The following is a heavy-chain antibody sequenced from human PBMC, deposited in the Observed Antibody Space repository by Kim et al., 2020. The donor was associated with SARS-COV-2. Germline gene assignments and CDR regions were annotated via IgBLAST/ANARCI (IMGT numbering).Heavy chain of an antibody. CDR3: ARFRDYGQWRNPFDY. CDR2: IYYSGST. CDR1: GGSISSYY. Sequence: SETLSLTCTVSGGSISSYYWSWIRQPPGKGLEWIGYIYYSGSTSYNPSLKSRVTISVDTSKNQFCLKLSTVTAADTAVYYCARFRDYGQWRNPFDYWGQGTLVTVSS. J-gene: IGHJ4*02. V-gene: IGHV4-59*08. D-gene: IGHD6-19*01.